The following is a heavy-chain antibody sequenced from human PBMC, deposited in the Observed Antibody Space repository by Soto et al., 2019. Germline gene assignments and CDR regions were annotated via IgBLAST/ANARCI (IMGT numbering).Heavy chain of an antibody. V-gene: IGHV4-39*07. Sequence: SETLSLTCTVSGGSISSSSYYWGWIRQPPGKGLEWIGNIYYSGSTNYNPSLKSRVTISVDTSKNQFSLKLSSVTAADTAVYYCARDLVAGTHFYYYGMDVWGQGTTVTVSS. CDR2: IYYSGST. CDR1: GGSISSSSYY. CDR3: ARDLVAGTHFYYYGMDV. J-gene: IGHJ6*02. D-gene: IGHD6-19*01.